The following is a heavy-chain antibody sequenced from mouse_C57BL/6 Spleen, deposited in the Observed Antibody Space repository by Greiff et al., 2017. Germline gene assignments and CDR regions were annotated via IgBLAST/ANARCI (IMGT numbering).Heavy chain of an antibody. V-gene: IGHV1-61*01. CDR3: ASAGDYGSSYEWYFDV. CDR2: IYPSDSET. Sequence: QVQLQQPGAELVRPGSSVKLSCKASGYTFTSYWMDWVKQRPGQGLEWIGNIYPSDSETHYNQKFKDKATLTVDKSSSTAYMQLSSLTSEDSAVYYCASAGDYGSSYEWYFDVWGTGTTVTVSS. J-gene: IGHJ1*03. CDR1: GYTFTSYW. D-gene: IGHD1-1*01.